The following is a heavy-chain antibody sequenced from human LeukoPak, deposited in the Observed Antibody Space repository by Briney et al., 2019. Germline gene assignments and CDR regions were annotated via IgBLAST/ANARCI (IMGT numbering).Heavy chain of an antibody. J-gene: IGHJ3*02. CDR1: GFTFSSYW. CDR3: ATLPTTAGFDI. V-gene: IGHV3-7*01. Sequence: PGGSLRLSCAASGFTFSSYWMSWVRQATGKGLEWVANIKQDGSEKYYVDSVKGRFTISRDNAKNSLYPQMNSLRAEDTAVYYCATLPTTAGFDIWGQGTMVTVSS. CDR2: IKQDGSEK. D-gene: IGHD4-17*01.